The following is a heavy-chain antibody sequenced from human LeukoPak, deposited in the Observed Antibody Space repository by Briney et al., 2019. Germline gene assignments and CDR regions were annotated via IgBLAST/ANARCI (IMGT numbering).Heavy chain of an antibody. CDR3: ASGTGAGYCSSTSCPDY. CDR2: INHSGST. Sequence: PSETLSLTCAVYGGSFSGYYWSWIRQPPGKGLEWIGEINHSGSTNYNPSLKSRVTISVDTSKNQFSLKLSSVTAADTAVYYCASGTGAGYCSSTSCPDYWGQGTLVTVSS. J-gene: IGHJ4*02. D-gene: IGHD2-2*03. CDR1: GGSFSGYY. V-gene: IGHV4-34*01.